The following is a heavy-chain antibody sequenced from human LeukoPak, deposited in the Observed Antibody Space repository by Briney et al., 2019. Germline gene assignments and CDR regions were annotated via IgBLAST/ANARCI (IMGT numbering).Heavy chain of an antibody. D-gene: IGHD3-10*01. V-gene: IGHV1-24*01. CDR2: FDPEDGET. CDR3: ATRITLVGGFHY. J-gene: IGHJ4*02. Sequence: EASVKVSCKVSGYTLTELSMHWVRQAPGKGLEWMGGFDPEDGETIYAQKFQGRVTMTEDTSTDTAYMELSSLRSEDTAVYYCATRITLVGGFHYWGQGTLVTVSS. CDR1: GYTLTELS.